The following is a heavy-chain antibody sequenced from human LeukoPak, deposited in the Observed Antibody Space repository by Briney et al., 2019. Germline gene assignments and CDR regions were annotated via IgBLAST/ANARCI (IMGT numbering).Heavy chain of an antibody. Sequence: ASVKVSCKASGGTFSSYAISWVRQAPGQGLEWMGRIIPILGIANYAQKFQGRVTITADKSTSTAYMELSSLRSEDTAVYYCARETRGTIYYMDVWGQGTLVTVSS. V-gene: IGHV1-69*04. CDR3: ARETRGTIYYMDV. CDR1: GGTFSSYA. J-gene: IGHJ4*02. D-gene: IGHD3-10*01. CDR2: IIPILGIA.